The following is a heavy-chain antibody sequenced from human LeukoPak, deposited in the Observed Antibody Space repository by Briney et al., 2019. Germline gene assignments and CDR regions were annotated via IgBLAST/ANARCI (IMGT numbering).Heavy chain of an antibody. CDR3: ARDEWFGELLSHYYYYYGMDV. CDR2: ISYDGSNK. D-gene: IGHD3-10*01. V-gene: IGHV3-30-3*01. Sequence: PGRSLRLSCAASGFIFRSYTMHWVRQAPGKGLEWVAVISYDGSNKYYADSVKGRFTISRDNSKNTLYLQMNSLRAEDTAVYYCARDEWFGELLSHYYYYYGMDVWGQGTTVTVSS. CDR1: GFIFRSYT. J-gene: IGHJ6*02.